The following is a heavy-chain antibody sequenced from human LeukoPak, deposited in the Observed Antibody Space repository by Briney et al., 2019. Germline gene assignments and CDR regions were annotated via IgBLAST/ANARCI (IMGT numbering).Heavy chain of an antibody. CDR1: GFTFSSYS. V-gene: IGHV3-21*01. CDR3: ARVGYSGYDSAGYYYYYGMDV. J-gene: IGHJ6*02. CDR2: IGSSSSYI. D-gene: IGHD5-12*01. Sequence: GRSLRLSCAASGFTFSSYSMNWVRQAPGKGLEWVSSIGSSSSYIYYADSVKGRFTISRDNAKNSLYLQMNSLRAEDTAVYYCARVGYSGYDSAGYYYYYGMDVWGQGTTVTVSS.